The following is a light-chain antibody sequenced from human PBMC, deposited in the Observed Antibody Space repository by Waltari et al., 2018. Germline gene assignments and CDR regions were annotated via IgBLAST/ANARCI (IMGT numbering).Light chain of an antibody. CDR2: RNT. J-gene: IGLJ3*02. V-gene: IGLV10-54*04. CDR3: SAWDSNLSAWV. Sequence: QAGLTQPPSVSKGLGQTATLTCTGNNNNVGNQGAAWLQQNQGHPPKLLSYRNTNRPSGIAEKFAASRSGNTASLTSTGLQPEDEADYYCSAWDSNLSAWVFGGGTKLTVL. CDR1: NNNVGNQG.